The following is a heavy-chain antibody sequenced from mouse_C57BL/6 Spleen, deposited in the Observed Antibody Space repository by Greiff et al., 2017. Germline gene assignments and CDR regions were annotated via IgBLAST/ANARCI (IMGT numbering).Heavy chain of an antibody. V-gene: IGHV1-52*01. J-gene: IGHJ4*01. CDR2: IDPSDSET. CDR3: ARGGYGNNEDYYAMDY. CDR1: GYTFTSYW. D-gene: IGHD2-10*02. Sequence: QVQLQQPGAELVRPGSSVKLSCKASGYTFTSYWMHWVKQRPIQGLEWIGNIDPSDSETHYNQKFKDKATLTVDKSSSTAYMQLSSLTSEDSAVYYYARGGYGNNEDYYAMDYWGQGTSVTVSS.